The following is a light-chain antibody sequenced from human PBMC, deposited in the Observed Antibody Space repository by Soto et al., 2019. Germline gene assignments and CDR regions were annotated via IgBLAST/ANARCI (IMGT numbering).Light chain of an antibody. V-gene: IGLV2-14*01. CDR2: GVS. CDR3: SSYTSTYICV. Sequence: QSALTQPASVSGSPGQSITISCTGTSSDIGSHNFVSWHQQHPGKAPKFIIYGVSNRPSGVSNRFSGSKSGNTASLTISGLQADDEADYYCSSYTSTYICVCGGGTKLTVL. J-gene: IGLJ3*02. CDR1: SSDIGSHNF.